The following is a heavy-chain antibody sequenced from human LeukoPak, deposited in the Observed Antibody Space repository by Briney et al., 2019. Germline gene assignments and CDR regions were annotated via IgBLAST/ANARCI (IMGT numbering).Heavy chain of an antibody. D-gene: IGHD3-22*01. V-gene: IGHV4-39*01. Sequence: SETLSLTCTVSGGSISSSSYYWGWIRQPPGKGLEWIGSIYYSGSTYYNPSLKSRVTISVDTSKNQFSLKLSSVTAADTAVYYCARLWYHDSSGYSSWGQGTLVTVSS. CDR3: ARLWYHDSSGYSS. CDR1: GGSISSSSYY. CDR2: IYYSGST. J-gene: IGHJ5*02.